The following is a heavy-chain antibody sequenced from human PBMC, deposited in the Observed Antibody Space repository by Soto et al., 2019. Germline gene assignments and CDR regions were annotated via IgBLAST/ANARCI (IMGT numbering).Heavy chain of an antibody. CDR3: ARDSDYYDSSGYYSSYYYYYYGMDV. J-gene: IGHJ6*02. CDR2: IIPIFGTA. Sequence: ASVKVSCKASGGTFSSYAISWVRQAPGQGLEWMGGIIPIFGTANYAQKFQGRVTITADESTSTAYMELSSLRPEDTAVYYCARDSDYYDSSGYYSSYYYYYYGMDVWGQGTTVTVSS. CDR1: GGTFSSYA. V-gene: IGHV1-69*13. D-gene: IGHD3-22*01.